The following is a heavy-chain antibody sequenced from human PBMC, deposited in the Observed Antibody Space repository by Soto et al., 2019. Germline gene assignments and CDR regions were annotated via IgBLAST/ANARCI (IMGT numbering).Heavy chain of an antibody. CDR3: ARDNPGGDYHVY. V-gene: IGHV3-11*06. D-gene: IGHD4-17*01. CDR1: GFTFSDYY. CDR2: ISSSSSYT. Sequence: GGSLRLSCAASGFTFSDYYMSWIRQAPGKGLEWVSYISSSSSYTNYADSVKGRFTISRDNAKNSLYLQMNSLRAEDTAVYYCARDNPGGDYHVYWGQGTLVTVSS. J-gene: IGHJ4*02.